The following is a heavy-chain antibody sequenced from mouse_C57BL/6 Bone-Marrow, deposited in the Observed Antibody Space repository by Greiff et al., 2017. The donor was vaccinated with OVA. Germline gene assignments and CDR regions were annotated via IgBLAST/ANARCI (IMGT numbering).Heavy chain of an antibody. CDR1: GYTFTSYW. V-gene: IGHV1-50*01. CDR2: IDPSDSYT. Sequence: VQLQQPGAELVKPGASVKLSCKASGYTFTSYWMQWVKQRPGQGLEWIGEIDPSDSYTNYNQKLKGKATLTVDTSSSTAYMQLSSLTSEVSAVYYCARSGIYYGNYYGAWFAYWGQGTLVTVSA. CDR3: ARSGIYYGNYYGAWFAY. J-gene: IGHJ3*01. D-gene: IGHD2-1*01.